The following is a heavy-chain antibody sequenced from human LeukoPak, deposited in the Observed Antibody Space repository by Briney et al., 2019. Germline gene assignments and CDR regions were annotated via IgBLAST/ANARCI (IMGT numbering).Heavy chain of an antibody. CDR2: IYYSGST. Sequence: PSETLSLTCSVSGGSISSYYWSRIRQPPGKGLEWIGYIYYSGSTNYNPSLKSRVTISADTSKNQFSLKLNSVTAADTAVYYCARGKYYYGSGNYYIYYYMDVWGKGTTVTVSS. D-gene: IGHD3-10*01. J-gene: IGHJ6*03. V-gene: IGHV4-59*01. CDR3: ARGKYYYGSGNYYIYYYMDV. CDR1: GGSISSYY.